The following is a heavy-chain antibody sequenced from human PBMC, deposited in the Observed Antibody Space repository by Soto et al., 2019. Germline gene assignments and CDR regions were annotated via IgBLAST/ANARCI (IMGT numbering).Heavy chain of an antibody. Sequence: GGSLRLSCAASGFTFSSYSLNWVRQAPGKGLECVSSISISSSYIYYAASVKGRFTISRDNAKNSLYLQMNSLRAEDTAVYYCARESRSHPPDYYGLDGWGQGTTVTVAS. J-gene: IGHJ6*02. CDR1: GFTFSSYS. CDR3: ARESRSHPPDYYGLDG. CDR2: ISISSSYI. V-gene: IGHV3-21*01. D-gene: IGHD1-26*01.